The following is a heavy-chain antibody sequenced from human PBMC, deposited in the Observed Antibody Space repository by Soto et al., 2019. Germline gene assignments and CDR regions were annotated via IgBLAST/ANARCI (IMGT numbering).Heavy chain of an antibody. V-gene: IGHV3-30*18. J-gene: IGHJ6*02. CDR2: ISYDGSNK. CDR1: GFTFSSYG. CDR3: AKDYYDSSGYYVYYYYGMDV. D-gene: IGHD3-22*01. Sequence: AGSLRLSCAASGFTFSSYGMHWVRQAPGKGLEWVAVISYDGSNKYYADSVKGRFTISRDNSKNTLYLQMNSLRAEDTAVYYCAKDYYDSSGYYVYYYYGMDVWGQGTTVTVSS.